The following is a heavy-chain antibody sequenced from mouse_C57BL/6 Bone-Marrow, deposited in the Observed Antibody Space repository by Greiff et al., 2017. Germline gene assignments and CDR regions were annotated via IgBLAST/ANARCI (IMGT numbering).Heavy chain of an antibody. D-gene: IGHD2-3*01. V-gene: IGHV5-17*01. CDR2: LSSGSSTI. CDR1: GFTFSDYG. CDR3: ARTGYYDYFDY. Sequence: EVKLMESGGGLVKPGGSLKLSCAASGFTFSDYGMHWVRQAPEKGLEWVAYLSSGSSTIYYADTVKGRFTISRDNAKNTLFLQMTSLRSKDTAMYYCARTGYYDYFDYWGQGTTLTVSS. J-gene: IGHJ2*01.